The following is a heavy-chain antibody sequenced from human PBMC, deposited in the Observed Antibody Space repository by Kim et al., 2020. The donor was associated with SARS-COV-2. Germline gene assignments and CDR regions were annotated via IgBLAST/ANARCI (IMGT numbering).Heavy chain of an antibody. Sequence: GGSLRLSCSASGFTFGNYAMHWVRQAPGKGLEWVSGISWNSGNRDYADSVKGRFTISRDNAKNSLYLQMNSLSAEDTALYYGAKPVATASPWYYYYGMDVWGQGTTVTVSS. D-gene: IGHD5-12*01. CDR1: GFTFGNYA. V-gene: IGHV3-9*01. CDR2: ISWNSGNR. CDR3: AKPVATASPWYYYYGMDV. J-gene: IGHJ6*02.